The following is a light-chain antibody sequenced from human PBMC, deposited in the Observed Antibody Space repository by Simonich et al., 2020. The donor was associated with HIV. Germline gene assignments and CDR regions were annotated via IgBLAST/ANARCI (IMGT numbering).Light chain of an antibody. CDR2: GAS. Sequence: EIVIPQSPATRSVSPGERAPLSGRARKRVRTNVAWFPPKPGQAPKLLIYGASTRATGIPARFSGSGSGTEFTLTISNMQSEDFVVYYCQQYNNWPLFFGQGTKLEIK. J-gene: IGKJ2*01. CDR3: QQYNNWPLF. CDR1: KRVRTN. V-gene: IGKV3-15*01.